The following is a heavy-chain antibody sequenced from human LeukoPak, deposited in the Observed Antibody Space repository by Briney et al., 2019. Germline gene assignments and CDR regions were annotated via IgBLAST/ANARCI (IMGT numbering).Heavy chain of an antibody. J-gene: IGHJ3*02. Sequence: ASVKDSCKTFGYTLTSYYVHWVRQAPGQGVEWMGIINPSGGSTTYAQKFQGRLTMTSDTSTSTVYMELSSLRSEDTAVYYCARSSAYYNEADMWGEGTMVTVSS. V-gene: IGHV1-46*01. CDR1: GYTLTSYY. CDR2: INPSGGST. D-gene: IGHD3-9*01. CDR3: ARSSAYYNEADM.